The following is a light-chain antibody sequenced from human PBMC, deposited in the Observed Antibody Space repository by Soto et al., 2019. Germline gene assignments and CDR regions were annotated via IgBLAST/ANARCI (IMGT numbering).Light chain of an antibody. J-gene: IGLJ2*01. CDR3: QSYDTGPSGPVV. CDR1: GSNIGAGFD. CDR2: GNT. Sequence: QSVLTQPPSLSGAPGQNIIISCTGGGSNIGAGFDVHWYQQLPGTAPKLLIYGNTNRPSGVPDRFSGSKSGTSASLVITGLQAEDEADYYCQSYDTGPSGPVVFGGGTTLTVL. V-gene: IGLV1-40*01.